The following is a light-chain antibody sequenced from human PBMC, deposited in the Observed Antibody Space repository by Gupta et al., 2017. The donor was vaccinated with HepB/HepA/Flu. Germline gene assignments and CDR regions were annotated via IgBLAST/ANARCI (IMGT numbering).Light chain of an antibody. CDR1: QSLLHSTGETY. Sequence: DIVMTQTAISLSVTPGQPASISCKSSQSLLHSTGETYLYWFLQKPGQPPQLLIHEIAKRFSGVPERFSVSGSGTDFTLKSNRVETEDVGVYYCMQSAQPPLTCGGGTKVEIK. V-gene: IGKV2D-29*01. J-gene: IGKJ4*01. CDR3: MQSAQPPLT. CDR2: EIA.